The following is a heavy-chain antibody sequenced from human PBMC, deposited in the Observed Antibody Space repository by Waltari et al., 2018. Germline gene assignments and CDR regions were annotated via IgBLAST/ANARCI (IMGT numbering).Heavy chain of an antibody. J-gene: IGHJ4*02. CDR2: IRYDGSNK. D-gene: IGHD6-19*01. CDR1: GFTFSSYG. Sequence: QVQLVESGGGVVQPGGSLRLSCAASGFTFSSYGMHLVRQAPGKGLEWVAFIRYDGSNKYYADSVKGRFTISRDNSKNTLYLQMNSLRAEDTAVYYCAKEHTGYSSGWTGYWGQGTLVTVSS. CDR3: AKEHTGYSSGWTGY. V-gene: IGHV3-30*02.